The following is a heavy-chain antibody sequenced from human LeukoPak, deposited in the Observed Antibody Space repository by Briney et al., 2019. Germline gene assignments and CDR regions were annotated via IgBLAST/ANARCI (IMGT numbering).Heavy chain of an antibody. CDR1: GFTFSGYA. D-gene: IGHD4-17*01. Sequence: GGSLRPSCAASGFTFSGYAMHWVRQAPGKGLEYVSAISSNGGTKYYANSVKGRFTISRDNSKNTLYLQMGSLRAEDMAVYYCARGSDGDSNHAFDIWGQGTMVTVSS. CDR2: ISSNGGTK. V-gene: IGHV3-64*01. CDR3: ARGSDGDSNHAFDI. J-gene: IGHJ3*02.